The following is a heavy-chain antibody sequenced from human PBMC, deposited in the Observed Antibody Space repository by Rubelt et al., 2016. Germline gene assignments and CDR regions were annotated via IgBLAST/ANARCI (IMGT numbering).Heavy chain of an antibody. CDR2: GHYSGST. Sequence: QVQLQESGPGLVKPSETLSLTCSVSGASITTHYWSWVRQFPGKGLEWLVYGHYSGSTNYNPSLKSRLIMSVDTSKNQFSLKLGSLTAVDTAVYYCARDILMVGATLYFDLWGRGTLVTVS. V-gene: IGHV4-59*11. D-gene: IGHD1-26*01. CDR3: ARDILMVGATLYFDL. J-gene: IGHJ2*01. CDR1: GASITTHY.